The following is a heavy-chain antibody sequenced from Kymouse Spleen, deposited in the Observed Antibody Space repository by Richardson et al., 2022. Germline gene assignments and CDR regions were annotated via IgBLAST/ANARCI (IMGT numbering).Heavy chain of an antibody. CDR2: INWNGGST. CDR3: ARYYGSGSYTHYYYGMDV. Sequence: EVQLVESGGGVVRPGGSLRLSCAASGFTFDDYGMSWVRQAPGKGLEWVSGINWNGGSTGYADSVKGRFTISRDNAKNSLYLQMNSLRAEDTALYYCARYYGSGSYTHYYYGMDVWGQGTTVTVSS. V-gene: IGHV3-20*d01. J-gene: IGHJ6*02. D-gene: IGHD3-10*01. CDR1: GFTFDDYG.